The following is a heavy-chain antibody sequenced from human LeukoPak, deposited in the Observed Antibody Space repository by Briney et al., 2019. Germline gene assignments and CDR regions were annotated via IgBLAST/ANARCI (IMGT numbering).Heavy chain of an antibody. CDR1: GFTFSSYS. V-gene: IGHV3-21*01. D-gene: IGHD1-1*01. CDR2: ISSSSSYI. Sequence: PGGSLRLSCAASGFTFSSYSMNWVRQAPGKGLEWVSSISSSSSYIYYADSVKGRFTIPRDNAKNSLYLQMNSLRAEDTAVYYYARVRGKTGPFDYWGQGTLVTVSS. CDR3: ARVRGKTGPFDY. J-gene: IGHJ4*02.